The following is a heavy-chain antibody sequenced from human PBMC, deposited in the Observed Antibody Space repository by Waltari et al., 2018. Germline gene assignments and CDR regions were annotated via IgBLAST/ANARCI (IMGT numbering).Heavy chain of an antibody. CDR1: GDSVSSNSAT. CDR2: TYYRSKWYD. D-gene: IGHD2-2*01. Sequence: QVQLQQSGPGLVKPPQTLSLTCAISGDSVSSNSATWNWIRQSPSRGLEWLGRTYYRSKWYDDYAVSVTSRITINPDTSKNQFSLHLNSVTPEDTAVYYCARSAAAIRGMNFDYWGQGTLVTVSS. J-gene: IGHJ4*02. V-gene: IGHV6-1*01. CDR3: ARSAAAIRGMNFDY.